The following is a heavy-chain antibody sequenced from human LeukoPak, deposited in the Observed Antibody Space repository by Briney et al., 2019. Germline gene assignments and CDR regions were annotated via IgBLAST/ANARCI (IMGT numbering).Heavy chain of an antibody. Sequence: GGSLRLSCSASGFTLFWHVMHWVRQAPGKGLEWVSSINWGSNHIYYADAVQGRFTISRDNAKNSLYLQMNSLRVEDTAIYYCARDNSGWSRDYWGQGTLVTVSS. CDR1: GFTLFWHV. CDR2: INWGSNHI. D-gene: IGHD6-19*01. V-gene: IGHV3-21*06. J-gene: IGHJ4*02. CDR3: ARDNSGWSRDY.